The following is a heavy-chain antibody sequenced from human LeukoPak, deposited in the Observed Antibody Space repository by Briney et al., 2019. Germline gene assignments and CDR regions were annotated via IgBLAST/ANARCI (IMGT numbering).Heavy chain of an antibody. CDR2: INHSGST. V-gene: IGHV4-34*01. Sequence: SETLSLTCAIYGGSFSGYYWSWIRQPPGKGLEWIGEINHSGSTNYNPSLKSRVTISVDTSKNQFSLKMSSVTAADTAVYYCARHPDRGSTFHNFKRFGPWREGTV. J-gene: IGHJ5*02. D-gene: IGHD3-16*01. CDR3: ARHPDRGSTFHNFKRFGP. CDR1: GGSFSGYY.